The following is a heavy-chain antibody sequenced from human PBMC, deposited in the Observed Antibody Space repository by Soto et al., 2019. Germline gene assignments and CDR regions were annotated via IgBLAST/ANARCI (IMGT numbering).Heavy chain of an antibody. J-gene: IGHJ4*02. Sequence: ASVKVSCKASGYTFTSYYMHWVRQAPGQGLEWMEIINPSGGSTSYAQKFQGRVTMTRDTSTSTVYMELSSLRSEDTAVYYRARDHNFQKGFDYWGQGTLVTVSS. V-gene: IGHV1-46*01. CDR2: INPSGGST. D-gene: IGHD1-20*01. CDR1: GYTFTSYY. CDR3: ARDHNFQKGFDY.